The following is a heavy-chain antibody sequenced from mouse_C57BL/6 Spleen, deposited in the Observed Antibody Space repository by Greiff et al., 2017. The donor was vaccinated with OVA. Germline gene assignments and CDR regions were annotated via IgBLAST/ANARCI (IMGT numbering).Heavy chain of an antibody. V-gene: IGHV1-85*01. CDR1: GYTFTSYD. D-gene: IGHD2-5*01. CDR2: IYPRDGST. CDR3: ARTAYYSNSDY. J-gene: IGHJ2*01. Sequence: VHLVESGPELVKPGASVKLSCKASGYTFTSYDINWVKQRPGQGLEWIGWIYPRDGSTKYNEKFKGKATLTVDTSSSTAYLELHSLTSEDSAVYFCARTAYYSNSDYGAKAPLSQSPQ.